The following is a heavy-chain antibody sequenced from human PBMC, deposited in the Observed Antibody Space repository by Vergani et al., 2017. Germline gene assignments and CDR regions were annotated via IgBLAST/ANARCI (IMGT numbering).Heavy chain of an antibody. J-gene: IGHJ5*02. CDR2: ISAYNGNT. CDR1: GYTFTSYG. Sequence: QVQLVQSGAEVKKPGASVKVSCKASGYTFTSYGISWVRQAPGQGLEWMGWISAYNGNTNYAQKIQGRVTMTTDTSTSTAYMELRSLRPDDTAVYYCESAGCSSTSCYRDNWFDPWGQGTLVTVSS. CDR3: ESAGCSSTSCYRDNWFDP. D-gene: IGHD2-2*01. V-gene: IGHV1-18*01.